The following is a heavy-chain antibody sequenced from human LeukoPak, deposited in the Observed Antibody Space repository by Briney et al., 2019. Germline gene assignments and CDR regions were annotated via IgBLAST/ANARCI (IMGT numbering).Heavy chain of an antibody. J-gene: IGHJ3*02. CDR1: GDSITSNNYY. D-gene: IGHD1-26*01. V-gene: IGHV4-39*01. CDR3: ARRGSMGGSFVGAFDI. Sequence: PSETLSLTCTVSGDSITSNNYYWGWIRQPPGKGLEWIGSIYYTGRTFYNPSLKSRVTISVDTSKNQFSLKLSSVTAADTAVYYCARRGSMGGSFVGAFDIWGQGTMVTVSS. CDR2: IYYTGRT.